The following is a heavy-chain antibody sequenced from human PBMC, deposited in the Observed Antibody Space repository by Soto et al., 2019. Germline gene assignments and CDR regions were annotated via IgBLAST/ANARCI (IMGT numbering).Heavy chain of an antibody. D-gene: IGHD3-3*01. Sequence: SVKVSCKASGGTFSSYTISWVRQAPGQGLEWMGRIIPILGIANYAQKFQGRVTITADKSTSTAYMELSSLRSEDTAVYYCARDQAIFGVDITNPWYYYYMAVWVKGTTVTVSS. J-gene: IGHJ6*03. V-gene: IGHV1-69*04. CDR2: IIPILGIA. CDR1: GGTFSSYT. CDR3: ARDQAIFGVDITNPWYYYYMAV.